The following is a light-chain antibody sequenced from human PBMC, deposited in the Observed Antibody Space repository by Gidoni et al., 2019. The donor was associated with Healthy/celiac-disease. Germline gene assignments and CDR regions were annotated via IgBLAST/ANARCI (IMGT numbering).Light chain of an antibody. Sequence: DIQMTQSPSTLSASVGDRVTITCRASQSISSWLAWYQQKPGKAPKLLIYDASSGSGTEFTLTISSLQPDDFATYYCQQYNSYSYTFGQGTKLEIK. J-gene: IGKJ2*01. CDR3: QQYNSYSYT. CDR2: DAS. V-gene: IGKV1-5*01. CDR1: QSISSW.